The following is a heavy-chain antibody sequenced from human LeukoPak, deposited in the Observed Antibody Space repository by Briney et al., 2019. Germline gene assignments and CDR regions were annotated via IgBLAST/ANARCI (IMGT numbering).Heavy chain of an antibody. V-gene: IGHV3-7*01. CDR2: ISQDGGGT. D-gene: IGHD5-24*01. CDR3: ARWRGLQSEFDC. J-gene: IGHJ4*02. Sequence: GGSLRLSCAASGFAFSTYWMTWVRQAPEMGLEWVASISQDGGGTYYGDSVKGRFTLSRDNAKNSLFLEMNRLRVEDTAVYYCARWRGLQSEFDCWGQGTLVTVSS. CDR1: GFAFSTYW.